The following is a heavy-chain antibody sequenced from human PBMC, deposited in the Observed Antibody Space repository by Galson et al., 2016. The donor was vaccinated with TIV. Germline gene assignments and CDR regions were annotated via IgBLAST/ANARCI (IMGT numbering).Heavy chain of an antibody. D-gene: IGHD2-2*01. Sequence: SLRLSCAASGFSFSDYFMTWIRQPPGKGLEWVSYISTSGSTTWDADSVEGRFSVSRDNGKGSLFLQLNSLRAEDTAVYHCARVYQSYFFDYWGQGTLVTVSS. CDR2: ISTSGSTT. CDR1: GFSFSDYF. CDR3: ARVYQSYFFDY. V-gene: IGHV3-11*04. J-gene: IGHJ4*02.